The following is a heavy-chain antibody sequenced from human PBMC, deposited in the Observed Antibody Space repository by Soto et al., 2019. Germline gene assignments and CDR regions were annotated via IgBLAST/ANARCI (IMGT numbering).Heavy chain of an antibody. D-gene: IGHD2-15*01. Sequence: EVQLLASGGGLVQPGGSLRLSCAASGFTFSSYAMSWVRQAPGKGLEWVSAISGSGGSTYYADSVKGRFTISRDNSKNTLCLPMNIVRAADTAVYYCAKDSVRWSTVVDFDYWGQGTLVTVSS. CDR1: GFTFSSYA. J-gene: IGHJ4*02. CDR2: ISGSGGST. CDR3: AKDSVRWSTVVDFDY. V-gene: IGHV3-23*01.